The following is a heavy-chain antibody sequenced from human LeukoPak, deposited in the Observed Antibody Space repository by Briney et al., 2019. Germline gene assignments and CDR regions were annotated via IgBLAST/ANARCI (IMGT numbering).Heavy chain of an antibody. CDR1: GFTFSSYW. CDR3: ARAQYYYYMDV. J-gene: IGHJ6*03. Sequence: GGSLRLSCAASGFTFSSYWMHWVRHAPGKGLVWVSRINTDGSSTSYADSVKGRFTISRDNAKNTLYLQMNSLRAEDTAVYYCARAQYYYYMDVWGKGTTVTVSS. CDR2: INTDGSST. V-gene: IGHV3-74*01.